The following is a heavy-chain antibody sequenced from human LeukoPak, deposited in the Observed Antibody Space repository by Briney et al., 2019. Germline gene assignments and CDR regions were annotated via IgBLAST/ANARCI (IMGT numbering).Heavy chain of an antibody. CDR1: GGTFSSYA. Sequence: ASVKVSCKASGGTFSSYAISWVRQAPGQGLEWMGIINPSGGSTSYAQKFQGRVTMTRDTSTSTVYMELSSLRSEDTAVYYCARDSLNGTSCYHYWGQGTLVTVSS. CDR3: ARDSLNGTSCYHY. D-gene: IGHD2-2*01. J-gene: IGHJ4*02. CDR2: INPSGGST. V-gene: IGHV1-46*01.